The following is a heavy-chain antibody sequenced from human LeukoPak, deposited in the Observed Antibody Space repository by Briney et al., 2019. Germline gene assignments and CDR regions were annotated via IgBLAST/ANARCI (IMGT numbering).Heavy chain of an antibody. CDR1: GGSISSYY. V-gene: IGHV4-4*07. J-gene: IGHJ4*02. CDR2: IYTSGST. D-gene: IGHD6-13*01. CDR3: ASVYSSSWYSFDY. Sequence: SETLSLTCTVSGGSISSYYWSWIRQPAGKGLEWIGRIYTSGSTNYNPSLKSRVTISVDKSKNQFSLKLGSVTAADTAVYYCASVYSSSWYSFDYWGQGTLVTVSS.